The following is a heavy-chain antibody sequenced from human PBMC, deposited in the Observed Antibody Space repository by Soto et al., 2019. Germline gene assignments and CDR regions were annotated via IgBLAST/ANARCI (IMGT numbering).Heavy chain of an antibody. CDR1: GFSLSADGVG. D-gene: IGHD2-2*01. J-gene: IGHJ3*01. CDR3: AHAYGGTSWPNDAFDD. Sequence: QITLKESGPTLVKPTQTLTLTCTFSGFSLSADGVGVGWIRQPPGKALEWLALIYWDDDKRYRPSLKSRLTITKDTSKNQVVLTMTNMDPVDTATYYCAHAYGGTSWPNDAFDDWGQGTVVTVSS. V-gene: IGHV2-5*02. CDR2: IYWDDDK.